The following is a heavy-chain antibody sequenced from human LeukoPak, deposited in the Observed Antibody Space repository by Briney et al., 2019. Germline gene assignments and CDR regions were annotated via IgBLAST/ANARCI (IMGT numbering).Heavy chain of an antibody. Sequence: PGGSLRLSCAASGFTFSSYDMHWVRQAPGKGLEWVAVISYDGSNQYYADSVKGRFTISRDNSKNTLYLQMNSLRAEDTAVYYCAKDQEQQLVSGGSDYWGQGTLVTVSS. CDR2: ISYDGSNQ. D-gene: IGHD6-13*01. V-gene: IGHV3-30*04. J-gene: IGHJ4*02. CDR3: AKDQEQQLVSGGSDY. CDR1: GFTFSSYD.